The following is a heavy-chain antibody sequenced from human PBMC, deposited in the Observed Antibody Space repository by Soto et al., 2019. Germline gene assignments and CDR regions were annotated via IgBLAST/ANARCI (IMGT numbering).Heavy chain of an antibody. D-gene: IGHD2-2*01. V-gene: IGHV3-30*04. CDR2: MSFDGTDK. CDR1: GFTFTTYY. CDR3: ARVGTSMSVLLPWFDP. J-gene: IGHJ5*02. Sequence: RLSCAASGFTFTTYYIHWVRQAPGKGLEWLAVMSFDGTDKFYADSVRGRFIISRDISINTVYLQLNNLGTEDTALYYCARVGTSMSVLLPWFDPWGQGTLVTVSS.